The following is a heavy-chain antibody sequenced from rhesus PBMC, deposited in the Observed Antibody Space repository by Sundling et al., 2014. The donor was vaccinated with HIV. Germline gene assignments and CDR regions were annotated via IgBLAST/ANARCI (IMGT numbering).Heavy chain of an antibody. V-gene: IGHV3-178*01. J-gene: IGHJ4*01. Sequence: EVQLVESGGGLAKPGGSLRLSCAASGFTFSDYFMEWVRQAPGKGLEWVARVSNAGGATWYADSVKGRFTISRENAKNTLYLQMDSLRPEDTAVYYCATLIATSGGYWGQGVLVTVSS. CDR3: ATLIATSGGY. CDR2: VSNAGGAT. D-gene: IGHD5-36*02. CDR1: GFTFSDYF.